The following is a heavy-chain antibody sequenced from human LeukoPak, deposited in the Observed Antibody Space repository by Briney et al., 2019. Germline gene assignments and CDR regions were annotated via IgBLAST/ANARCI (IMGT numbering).Heavy chain of an antibody. D-gene: IGHD1-26*01. CDR2: ISGSGATT. CDR1: GFTFSSYA. CDR3: AKWPGRATAY. J-gene: IGHJ4*02. V-gene: IGHV3-23*01. Sequence: GGSLRLSCAASGFTFSSYAMSWVRQAPGKGLECVSTISGSGATTYYADSVKGRFTISRDNSKNTLYLQMNSLRAEDTAVYYCAKWPGRATAYWGQGTLVTVSS.